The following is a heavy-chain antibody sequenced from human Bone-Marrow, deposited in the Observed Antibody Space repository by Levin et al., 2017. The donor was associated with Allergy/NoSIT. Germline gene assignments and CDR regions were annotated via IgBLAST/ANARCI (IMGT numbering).Heavy chain of an antibody. J-gene: IGHJ4*02. V-gene: IGHV3-53*01. CDR2: LYTGGDT. CDR1: GFNVSSNY. Sequence: GGSLRLSCAASGFNVSSNYISWVRQAPGKGLEWVSVLYTGGDTYYIDSVKGRFTISRDNSKNTVYLQMNSLRAEDTAVYYCVKDITSDSSGYYAYWGQGTLVTVSS. D-gene: IGHD3-22*01. CDR3: VKDITSDSSGYYAY.